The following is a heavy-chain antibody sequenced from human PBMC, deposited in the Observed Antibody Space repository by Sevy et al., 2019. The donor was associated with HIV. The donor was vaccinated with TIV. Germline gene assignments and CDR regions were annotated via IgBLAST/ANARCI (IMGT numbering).Heavy chain of an antibody. CDR2: IYYSGST. D-gene: IGHD3-22*01. V-gene: IGHV4-59*08. CDR1: GGSISSYY. Sequence: SETLSLTCTVSGGSISSYYWSWIRQPPGKGLEWIGYIYYSGSTNYNPSLKSRVTISVDTSKNQFSLKLSSVTAAETAVYYCARHYDSSGYYYEHFDYWGQGTLVTVSS. CDR3: ARHYDSSGYYYEHFDY. J-gene: IGHJ4*02.